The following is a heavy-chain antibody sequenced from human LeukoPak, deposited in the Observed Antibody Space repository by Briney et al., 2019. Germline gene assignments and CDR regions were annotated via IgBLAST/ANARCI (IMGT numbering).Heavy chain of an antibody. D-gene: IGHD1-26*01. Sequence: GGSLRLSCAASGFTFRSYSMHWVRQAPGKGLEWVAVISYDGSNKYYADSVKGRFTISRDNSKNTLYLQMNSLRAEDTAVYYCAKNQRGQGEYYYYMNVWGKGTTVTVSS. CDR2: ISYDGSNK. CDR3: AKNQRGQGEYYYYMNV. J-gene: IGHJ6*03. V-gene: IGHV3-30*04. CDR1: GFTFRSYS.